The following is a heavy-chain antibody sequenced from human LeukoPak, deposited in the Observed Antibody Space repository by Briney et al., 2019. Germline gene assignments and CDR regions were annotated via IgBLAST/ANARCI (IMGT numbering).Heavy chain of an antibody. Sequence: GRSLRLSCAASGFTFSTYAMHWVRQAPGKGLEWVAVISYDGSNKYYADSVKGRFTISRDNSKNTLYLQMNSLRAEDTAVYYCARDPPMVRGVIIVYYFDYWGQGTLVTVSS. CDR2: ISYDGSNK. CDR3: ARDPPMVRGVIIVYYFDY. J-gene: IGHJ4*02. V-gene: IGHV3-30-3*01. CDR1: GFTFSTYA. D-gene: IGHD3-10*01.